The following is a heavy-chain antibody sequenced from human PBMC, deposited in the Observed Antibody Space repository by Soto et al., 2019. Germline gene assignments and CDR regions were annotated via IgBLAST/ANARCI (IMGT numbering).Heavy chain of an antibody. D-gene: IGHD5-12*01. CDR2: IWYDGSNK. V-gene: IGHV3-33*01. J-gene: IGHJ3*02. Sequence: GGSLRLPCAASGFTFSSYGMHWVRQAPGKGLEWVAVIWYDGSNKYYADSVKGRFTISRDNSKNTLYLQMNSLRAEDTAVYYCARDSGGYETYDAFDIWGQGTMVTVSS. CDR1: GFTFSSYG. CDR3: ARDSGGYETYDAFDI.